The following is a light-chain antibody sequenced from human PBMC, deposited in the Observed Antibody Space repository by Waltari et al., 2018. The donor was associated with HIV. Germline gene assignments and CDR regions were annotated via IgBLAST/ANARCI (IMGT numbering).Light chain of an antibody. CDR1: QSVSSTY. CDR3: QLHSSTIN. Sequence: IVLTQSPGTLSLSPGARASLSCRASQSVSSTYIAWYQQKPGQAPRLRIYGASTRTTDIPDRFSGSGSGTDFYLTINRLEPEDFGVYFCQLHSSTINFGQGTRLDIK. J-gene: IGKJ5*01. V-gene: IGKV3-20*01. CDR2: GAS.